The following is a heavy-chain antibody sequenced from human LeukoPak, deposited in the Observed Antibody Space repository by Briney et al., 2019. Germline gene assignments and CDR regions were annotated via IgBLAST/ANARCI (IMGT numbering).Heavy chain of an antibody. CDR3: ARLDREGYYFPYYFDY. Sequence: GGTLRLSCAASGFTFSSYGMSWVRQAPGKGLEWVSVIYTDGKTYYADSVKGRFSISRDNSKNTLFLQMKSLRAEDTAVYFCARLDREGYYFPYYFDYWGQGTRVSVSS. J-gene: IGHJ4*02. CDR1: GFTFSSYG. V-gene: IGHV3-66*01. CDR2: IYTDGKT. D-gene: IGHD5-24*01.